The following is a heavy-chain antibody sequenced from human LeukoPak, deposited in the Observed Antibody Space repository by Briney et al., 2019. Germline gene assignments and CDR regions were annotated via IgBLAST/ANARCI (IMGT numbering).Heavy chain of an antibody. CDR1: GGSISSSSYY. Sequence: PSETLSLTCTVSGGSISSSSYYWGWIRQPPGKGLEWIGSIYYSGSTYYNPSLKSRVTISVDTSKNQFSLKLSSVTAADTAVYYRARGEYCTNGVCSTFDYGGQGTLVTVSS. CDR3: ARGEYCTNGVCSTFDY. J-gene: IGHJ4*02. CDR2: IYYSGST. D-gene: IGHD2-8*01. V-gene: IGHV4-39*01.